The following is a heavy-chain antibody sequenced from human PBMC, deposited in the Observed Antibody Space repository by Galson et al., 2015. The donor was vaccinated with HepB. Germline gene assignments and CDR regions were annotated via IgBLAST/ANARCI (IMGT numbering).Heavy chain of an antibody. Sequence: SLRLSCAASGFTVSSNYMSWVRQAPGKGLEWVSIIYSGGSTYYADSVKGRFTISRHNSKNTLYLQMNSLRAEDTAVYYCARVAAGYSSGWYDYWGQGTLVTVSS. D-gene: IGHD6-19*01. CDR1: GFTVSSNY. CDR3: ARVAAGYSSGWYDY. V-gene: IGHV3-53*04. J-gene: IGHJ4*02. CDR2: IYSGGST.